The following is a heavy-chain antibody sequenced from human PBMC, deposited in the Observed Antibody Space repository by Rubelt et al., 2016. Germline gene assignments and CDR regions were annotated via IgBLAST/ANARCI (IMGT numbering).Heavy chain of an antibody. J-gene: IGHJ4*02. Sequence: QVQLQESGPGLVKPSETLSLTCTVSGGSISGYYWGWIRQPPGKGLEWIGYIYSSGTTNYNPSLKSRVTISVDTSKNQSPLELNSVPAADTAMCYCARSPPWGSANYYTADFDHWGQGALVTVSP. D-gene: IGHD3-10*01. V-gene: IGHV4-59*01. CDR3: ARSPPWGSANYYTADFDH. CDR2: IYSSGTT. CDR1: GGSISGYY.